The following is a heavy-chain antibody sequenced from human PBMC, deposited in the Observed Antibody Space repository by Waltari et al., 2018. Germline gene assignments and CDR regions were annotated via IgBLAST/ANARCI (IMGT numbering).Heavy chain of an antibody. CDR3: ARGEWELHDGYWYFDL. Sequence: QVQLVQSGAEVKKPGSSVKVSCKASGGTFSSYPNSWGRPAPGQGLEWMGGIIPIFGTANYAQKFQGRVTITTDESTSTAYMELSSLRSEDTAVYYCARGEWELHDGYWYFDLWGRGTLVTVSS. J-gene: IGHJ2*01. CDR2: IIPIFGTA. CDR1: GGTFSSYP. D-gene: IGHD1-26*01. V-gene: IGHV1-69*05.